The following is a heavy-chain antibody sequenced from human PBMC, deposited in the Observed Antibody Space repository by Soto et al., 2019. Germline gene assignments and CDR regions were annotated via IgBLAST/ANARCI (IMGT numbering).Heavy chain of an antibody. CDR3: ARLYIVGTTMLYGMDV. J-gene: IGHJ6*02. V-gene: IGHV1-18*01. Sequence: GASVKVSCKASGYNFTRFGISWVRQAPGQGLEWMGRISAYNGNTNYAQKLQGRVTMTTDTSTNTGYMDLGSLRSDDTAVYYCARLYIVGTTMLYGMDVWGQGTTVTVSS. CDR2: ISAYNGNT. CDR1: GYNFTRFG. D-gene: IGHD1-26*01.